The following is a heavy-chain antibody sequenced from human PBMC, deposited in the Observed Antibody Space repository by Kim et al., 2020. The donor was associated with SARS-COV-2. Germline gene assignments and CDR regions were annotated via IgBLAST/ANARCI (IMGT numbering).Heavy chain of an antibody. V-gene: IGHV1-8*01. CDR3: ARGGRGGHYGSGTYYIAYRD. CDR1: RYTFTSYD. J-gene: IGHJ4*02. Sequence: ASVKVSCKASRYTFTSYDINWVRQATGQGLEWMGWMNPTSGNTAYAQKFQGRVTMTKNTSISTAYMELSSLRSEDTAVYYCARGGRGGHYGSGTYYIAYRDWGQGTLVTVSS. D-gene: IGHD3-10*01. CDR2: MNPTSGNT.